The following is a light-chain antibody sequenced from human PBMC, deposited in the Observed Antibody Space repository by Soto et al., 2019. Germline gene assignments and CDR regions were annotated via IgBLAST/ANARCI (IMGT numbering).Light chain of an antibody. V-gene: IGKV3-20*01. J-gene: IGKJ2*01. CDR2: GAS. CDR3: QQYGSSPYT. Sequence: EIVLTQSPGTLSLSPGERATLSCRASQSVSSSYLAWYQQKPGQAPGLLIYGASSRATGIPDRFSGSGSGTDFTLTISRLEPEDFAVYYCQQYGSSPYTFGQETKLEIK. CDR1: QSVSSSY.